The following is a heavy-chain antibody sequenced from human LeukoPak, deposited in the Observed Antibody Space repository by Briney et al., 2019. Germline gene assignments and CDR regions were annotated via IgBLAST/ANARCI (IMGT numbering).Heavy chain of an antibody. CDR3: AKWGGSSSSGFDY. CDR2: IYSGGNT. J-gene: IGHJ4*02. Sequence: GGSLRLSCTVSGFTVSSNSWSWVRQAPGKGLEWVSFIYSGGNTHYSDSVTGRFTISRDNSKNTLYLQMNSLRAEDTAVYYCAKWGGSSSSGFDYWGQGTLVTVSS. V-gene: IGHV3-53*01. D-gene: IGHD6-13*01. CDR1: GFTVSSNS.